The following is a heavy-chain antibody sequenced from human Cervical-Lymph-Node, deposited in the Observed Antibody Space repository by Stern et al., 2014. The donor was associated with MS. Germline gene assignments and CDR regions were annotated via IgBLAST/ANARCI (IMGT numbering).Heavy chain of an antibody. CDR3: AKDNGGDYDSSGRYFDL. CDR1: GGSIRSGGYY. D-gene: IGHD3-22*01. V-gene: IGHV4-31*03. Sequence: QVQLQESGPGLVKPSQTLSLTCTVSGGSIRSGGYYWSWLRQHPGKGLEWIGYTYYSGSTYYNPSLKSRVTISVDTSKNQFSLKLSSVAAADTAVYYWAKDNGGDYDSSGRYFDLWGRGTLVTVSS. J-gene: IGHJ2*01. CDR2: TYYSGST.